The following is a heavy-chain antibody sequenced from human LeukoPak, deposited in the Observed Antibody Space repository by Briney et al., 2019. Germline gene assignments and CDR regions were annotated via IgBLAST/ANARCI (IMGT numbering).Heavy chain of an antibody. V-gene: IGHV3-33*06. J-gene: IGHJ4*02. Sequence: GGSLRLSCAASGFTFSSYGMHWVRQAPGKGLEWVAVIWYDGSNKYYADSVKGRFTISRDNSKNTLYLQMNSLRAEDTAVYYCAKTQWRSSWYYFDYWGQGTLVTVSS. CDR3: AKTQWRSSWYYFDY. D-gene: IGHD6-13*01. CDR1: GFTFSSYG. CDR2: IWYDGSNK.